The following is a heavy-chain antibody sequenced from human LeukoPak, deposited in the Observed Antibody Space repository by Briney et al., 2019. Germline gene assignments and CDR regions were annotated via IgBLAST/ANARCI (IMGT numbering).Heavy chain of an antibody. Sequence: PGGSLRLSCVASGFTFSSSVMGWVRQAPGKGLEWVSTFSGSSGNTYYADSVKGRFTISRDISKNTLYLQMNSLRVEDTAMYYCTTSKDHYSHHWGQGTLVTVSS. CDR1: GFTFSSSV. CDR2: FSGSSGNT. J-gene: IGHJ4*02. CDR3: TTSKDHYSHH. V-gene: IGHV3-23*01.